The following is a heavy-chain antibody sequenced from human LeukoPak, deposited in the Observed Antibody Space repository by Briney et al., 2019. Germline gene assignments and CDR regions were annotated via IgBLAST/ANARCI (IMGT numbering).Heavy chain of an antibody. CDR2: IKSRADGGTT. Sequence: GGSLRLSCAGSRLPFSIAWMTWVRQAPGKGLEWVGRIKSRADGGTTHYAAPVKGRFDISRDDSKSTVYLQMNSLRTEDTAVYYCTTPVHYSDSRFDFWGQEPWSPSPQ. D-gene: IGHD3-22*01. CDR3: TTPVHYSDSRFDF. V-gene: IGHV3-15*01. J-gene: IGHJ4*01. CDR1: RLPFSIAW.